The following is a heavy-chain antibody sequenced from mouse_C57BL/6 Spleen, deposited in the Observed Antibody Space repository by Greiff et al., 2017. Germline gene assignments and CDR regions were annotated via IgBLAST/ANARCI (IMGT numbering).Heavy chain of an antibody. CDR3: ARSLYYGSSYGD. CDR2: IYPGSGST. J-gene: IGHJ2*01. D-gene: IGHD1-1*01. CDR1: GYTFTSYW. Sequence: QVQLQQPGAELVKPGASVKMSCKASGYTFTSYWITWVKQRPGQGLEWIGDIYPGSGSTNYNEKFKSKATLTVDTSSSTAYMQLSSLTSEDAAVYYCARSLYYGSSYGDWGQGTTLTVSS. V-gene: IGHV1-55*01.